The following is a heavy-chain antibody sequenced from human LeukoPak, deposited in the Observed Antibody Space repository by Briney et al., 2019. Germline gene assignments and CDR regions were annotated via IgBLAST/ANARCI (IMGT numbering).Heavy chain of an antibody. Sequence: SETLSLTCGVSGGSVSSTNWWTWIRQPPGKGLEWIGEVHLDGRTNFSPSLKSRLTMSVDLSENHVSLKLTSVTAADTAVYYCAREGGLYRPLDYSGQGTLVTVSS. CDR3: AREGGLYRPLDY. CDR2: VHLDGRT. D-gene: IGHD6-25*01. V-gene: IGHV4-4*02. CDR1: GGSVSSTNW. J-gene: IGHJ4*02.